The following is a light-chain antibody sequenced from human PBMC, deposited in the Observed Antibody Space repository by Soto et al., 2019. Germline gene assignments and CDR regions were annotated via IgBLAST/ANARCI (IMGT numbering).Light chain of an antibody. CDR1: QSVLSRSNNTNY. Sequence: DIVMTQSPDSLAVSLGERATINCKSSQSVLSRSNNTNYLAWDQQKPGQPPKLLIYLASTRESWVPDRFSGSGSGTDFTITISSLQAEDVAVYYCQQYYSTPPYTFGQGTKLEIK. J-gene: IGKJ2*01. CDR2: LAS. CDR3: QQYYSTPPYT. V-gene: IGKV4-1*01.